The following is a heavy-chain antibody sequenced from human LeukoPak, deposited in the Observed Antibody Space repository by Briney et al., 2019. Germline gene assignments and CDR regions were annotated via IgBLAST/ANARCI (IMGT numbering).Heavy chain of an antibody. D-gene: IGHD3-9*01. CDR1: GYTFTSYG. J-gene: IGHJ4*02. CDR3: ARVRNQFLTGYSPQLFDY. V-gene: IGHV1-18*01. Sequence: GASVKVSCKASGYTFTSYGISWVRQAPGQGLEWMGWISAYDGSTNYAQKLQGRVTMTTDTSTSTAYMELRSLRSDDTAVYYCARVRNQFLTGYSPQLFDYWGQGTLVTVSS. CDR2: ISAYDGST.